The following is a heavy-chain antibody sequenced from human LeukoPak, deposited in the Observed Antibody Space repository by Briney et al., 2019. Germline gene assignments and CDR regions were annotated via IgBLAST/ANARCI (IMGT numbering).Heavy chain of an antibody. Sequence: PGGSLRLSCAPSEFTFSSFAMTWVRQAPGKGLEWVSGISGSGGATYYADSVKGRFTISRDNSENTVYLQMNSLRVEDTAIYYCAKDRSSGGSCSNYWGRGTQVTVSS. D-gene: IGHD2-15*01. J-gene: IGHJ4*02. V-gene: IGHV3-23*01. CDR3: AKDRSSGGSCSNY. CDR1: EFTFSSFA. CDR2: ISGSGGAT.